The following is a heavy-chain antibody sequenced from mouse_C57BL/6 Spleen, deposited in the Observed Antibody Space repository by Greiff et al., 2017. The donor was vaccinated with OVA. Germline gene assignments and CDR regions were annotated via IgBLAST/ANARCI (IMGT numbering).Heavy chain of an antibody. CDR3: ARDGFITTVVATVYFDY. D-gene: IGHD1-1*01. V-gene: IGHV1-82*01. CDR1: GYAFSSSW. J-gene: IGHJ2*01. CDR2: IYPGDGDT. Sequence: VQLQQSGPELVKPGASVKISCKASGYAFSSSWMNWVKQRPGKGLEWIGRIYPGDGDTNYNGKFKGKATLTADKSSSTAYMQLSSLTSEDSAVYFCARDGFITTVVATVYFDYWGQGTTLTVSS.